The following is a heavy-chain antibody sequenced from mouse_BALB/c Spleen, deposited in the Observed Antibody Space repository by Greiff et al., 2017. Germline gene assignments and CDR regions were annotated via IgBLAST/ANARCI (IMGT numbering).Heavy chain of an antibody. D-gene: IGHD2-1*01. CDR1: GFTFSSYT. J-gene: IGHJ3*01. CDR2: ISNGGGST. Sequence: EVQGVESGGGLVQPGGSLKLSCAASGFTFSSYTMSWVRQTPEKRLEWVAYISNGGGSTYYPDTVKGRFTISRDNAKNTLYLQMSSLKSEDTAMYYCARHNYGNHEGFAYWGQGTLVTVSA. V-gene: IGHV5-12-2*01. CDR3: ARHNYGNHEGFAY.